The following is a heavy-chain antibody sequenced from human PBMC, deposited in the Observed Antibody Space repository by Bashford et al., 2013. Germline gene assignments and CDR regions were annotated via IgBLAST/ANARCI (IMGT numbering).Heavy chain of an antibody. CDR2: ISSSGST. CDR3: ASDRSSGWYYW. CDR1: GGSISSSSYY. Sequence: SETLSLTCTVSGGSISSSSYYWGWIRQPPGKGLEYIGYISSSGSTFYNPSLRSRVTISDGTSGNQFSLNLGSVTAADTAVYYCASDRSSGWYYWWGQGNPGHRLL. D-gene: IGHD6-19*01. J-gene: IGHJ4*02. V-gene: IGHV4-31*03.